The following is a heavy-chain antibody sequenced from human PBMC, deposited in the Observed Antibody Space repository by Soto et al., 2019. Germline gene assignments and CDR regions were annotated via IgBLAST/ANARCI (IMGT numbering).Heavy chain of an antibody. D-gene: IGHD1-26*01. Sequence: GGSLRLSCASSGFTFSSYAMHWVRQAPGKGLEWVAVISYDGSNKYYADSVKGRFTISRDNSKNTLYLQMNSLRAEDTAVYYCARVNSRSIVGANRRPFAYWGQGTLVTVSS. CDR2: ISYDGSNK. J-gene: IGHJ4*02. CDR1: GFTFSSYA. V-gene: IGHV3-30-3*01. CDR3: ARVNSRSIVGANRRPFAY.